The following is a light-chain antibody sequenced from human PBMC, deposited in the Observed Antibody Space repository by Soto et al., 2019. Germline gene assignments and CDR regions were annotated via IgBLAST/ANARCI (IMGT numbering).Light chain of an antibody. V-gene: IGKV1-5*03. CDR1: QNINSW. Sequence: DIPMTQSASILSASVGDRVTITCRASQNINSWLAWYQQKPGKAPKVLIYKASNLETAVPSRFSGSGSGTEFTLTISSLQPDDFATYYCQQYYLYWTFGQGTKVEIK. J-gene: IGKJ1*01. CDR2: KAS. CDR3: QQYYLYWT.